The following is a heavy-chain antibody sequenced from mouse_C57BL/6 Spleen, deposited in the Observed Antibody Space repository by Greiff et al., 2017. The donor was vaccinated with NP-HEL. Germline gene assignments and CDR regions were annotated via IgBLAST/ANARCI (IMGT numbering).Heavy chain of an antibody. Sequence: VQLQQSGPELVKPGASVKISCKASGYAFSSSWMNWVKQRPGKGLEWIGRIYPGDGDTNYNGKFKGKATLTADKSSSTAYMQLSSLTSEDSAVYFCARRGMVYYYHYAMDYWGQGTSVTVSS. CDR2: IYPGDGDT. CDR3: ARRGMVYYYHYAMDY. V-gene: IGHV1-82*01. CDR1: GYAFSSSW. J-gene: IGHJ4*01. D-gene: IGHD1-1*01.